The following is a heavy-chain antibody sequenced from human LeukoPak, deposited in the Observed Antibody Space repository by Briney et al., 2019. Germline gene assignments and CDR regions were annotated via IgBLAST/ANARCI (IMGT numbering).Heavy chain of an antibody. CDR1: GITFSRFA. CDR2: VSESGDST. D-gene: IGHD5-12*01. J-gene: IGHJ4*02. Sequence: QSGGSLRLSCAASGITFSRFAMSWVRQAPGKGLEWVSVVSESGDSTHYAESVKGRFTISGDNSKNTLYLEMNRLRADDTAVYYCAKDTAQGYTFGTIEQDYWGQGTLVTVAS. CDR3: AKDTAQGYTFGTIEQDY. V-gene: IGHV3-23*01.